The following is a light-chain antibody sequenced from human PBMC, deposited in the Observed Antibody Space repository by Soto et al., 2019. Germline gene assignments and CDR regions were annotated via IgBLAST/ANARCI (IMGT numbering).Light chain of an antibody. CDR1: QSVSNN. J-gene: IGKJ5*01. CDR2: EAS. Sequence: DIVLTQSPATLSVSVGDRVTLSCRASQSVSNNLAWYQQKPGKAPKLLIYEASSRASGISARFSGSACGTDCTLTISSLHPEDVTVYYGQQHANWALTFGEGTRLEIK. V-gene: IGKV3-11*01. CDR3: QQHANWALT.